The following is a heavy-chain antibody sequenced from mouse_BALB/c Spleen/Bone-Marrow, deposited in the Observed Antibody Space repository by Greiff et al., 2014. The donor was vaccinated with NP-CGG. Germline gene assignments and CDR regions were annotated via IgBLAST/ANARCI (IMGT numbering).Heavy chain of an antibody. D-gene: IGHD1-1*01. J-gene: IGHJ2*01. V-gene: IGHV5-12-2*01. CDR2: ISNGGGST. Sequence: DVKLVESGGGLVQPGGSLKLSCAASGFTFSSYTMPWVRQTPEKRLEWVAYISNGGGSTYYPDTVKGRFTISRDNAKNTLYLQMSSLKTEDTAMYYCARHGGSRGYYFDYWGQGTPLTVSS. CDR3: ARHGGSRGYYFDY. CDR1: GFTFSSYT.